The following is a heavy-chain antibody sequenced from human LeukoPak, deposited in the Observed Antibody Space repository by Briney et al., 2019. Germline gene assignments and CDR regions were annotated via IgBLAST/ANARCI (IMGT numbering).Heavy chain of an antibody. Sequence: GGSLRLSCAASGFTFSTYWMSWVRQAPGKGLEWVANIKQDGGGKYYLDSMKGRFTISRDNAKNSLYLQINGLRAEDTAVYYCARGRYVSGWYSDYFDFWGQGTLLTVSS. D-gene: IGHD6-19*01. V-gene: IGHV3-7*01. CDR2: IKQDGGGK. CDR1: GFTFSTYW. CDR3: ARGRYVSGWYSDYFDF. J-gene: IGHJ4*02.